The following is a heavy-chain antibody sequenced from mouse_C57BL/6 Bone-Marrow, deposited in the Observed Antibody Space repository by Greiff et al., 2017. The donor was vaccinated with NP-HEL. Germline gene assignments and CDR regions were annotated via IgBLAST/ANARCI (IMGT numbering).Heavy chain of an antibody. CDR1: GFTFSDFY. CDR3: AREAYKGAMDY. Sequence: EVQVVESGGGLVQSGRSLRLSCATSGFTFSDFYMEWVRQAPGKGLEWIAASRNKANDYTTEYSASVKGRFIVSRDTSQSILYLQMNALRAEDTAIYYCAREAYKGAMDYWGQGTSVTVSS. CDR2: SRNKANDYTT. D-gene: IGHD1-3*01. J-gene: IGHJ4*01. V-gene: IGHV7-1*01.